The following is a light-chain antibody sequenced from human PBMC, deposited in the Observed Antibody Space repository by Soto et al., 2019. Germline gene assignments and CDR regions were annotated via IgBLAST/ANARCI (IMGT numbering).Light chain of an antibody. J-gene: IGKJ1*01. CDR1: QSVSSSY. Sequence: EIVLTQSPGTLSLSPGERATLSCRASQSVSSSYLAWYQQKPGQAPRPLIYGASSRAIGIPDRFSGSGSGTEFTLTISRLEPEDVAVYYCQQYGSSPWTFGQRTNVEIK. V-gene: IGKV3-20*01. CDR3: QQYGSSPWT. CDR2: GAS.